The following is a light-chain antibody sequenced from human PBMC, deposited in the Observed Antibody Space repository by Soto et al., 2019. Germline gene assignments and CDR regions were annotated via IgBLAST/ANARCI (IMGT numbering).Light chain of an antibody. J-gene: IGKJ4*01. V-gene: IGKV3-15*01. CDR2: GAS. CDR3: QQYNNWPPLT. CDR1: QSVSSN. Sequence: EIVMTQSPATLSVSPGERATLSCRASQSVSSNLAWYQQKPGQAPRLLIYGASTRATGIPARFSGSGSGTEVTLTITSLQYEDFVIYYCQQYNNWPPLTFGGGTKVEIK.